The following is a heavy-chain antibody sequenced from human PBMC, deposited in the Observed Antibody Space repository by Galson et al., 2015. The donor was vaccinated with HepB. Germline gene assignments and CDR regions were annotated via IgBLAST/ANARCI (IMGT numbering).Heavy chain of an antibody. D-gene: IGHD3-22*01. CDR2: INHGAST. J-gene: IGHJ4*02. CDR3: ARGGNYYDSKRPIDY. V-gene: IGHV4-34*01. CDR1: GGSFSGHF. Sequence: SETLSLTCAVYGGSFSGHFWSWIRQPPGKGLEWIGEINHGASTNYSPSLKSRVAISIDTSRNQFSLRLSSVTAADTAVYYCARGGNYYDSKRPIDYWGQGTLVTVSS.